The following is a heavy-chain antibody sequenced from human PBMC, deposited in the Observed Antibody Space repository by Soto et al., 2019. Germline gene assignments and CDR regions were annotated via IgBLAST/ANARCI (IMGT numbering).Heavy chain of an antibody. D-gene: IGHD3-16*01. CDR3: ARGGGQYAFDI. V-gene: IGHV4-59*01. Sequence: QVQLQESGPGLVKPSETLSLTCTVSGGSISSYYWSWIRQPPGKGLEWIGYIYYSGNTHYNPTLRSRVTIAVDTSKNQLSLKLRAVTDADTAVYYCARGGGQYAFDIWGQGTMVTVSS. CDR1: GGSISSYY. J-gene: IGHJ3*02. CDR2: IYYSGNT.